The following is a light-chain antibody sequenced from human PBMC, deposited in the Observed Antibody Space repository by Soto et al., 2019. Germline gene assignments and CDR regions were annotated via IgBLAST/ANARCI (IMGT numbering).Light chain of an antibody. J-gene: IGKJ1*01. V-gene: IGKV3-15*01. Sequence: EIVLTQSPAALSLSPGERATLSCRASQSVSSNLAWHQQKPGQAPRLLIYGASTRATGIPDRFSGNGSGTDFTLTISSLQTEDFAVYYCQQYTNWPLTFGQGTKVEIK. CDR2: GAS. CDR3: QQYTNWPLT. CDR1: QSVSSN.